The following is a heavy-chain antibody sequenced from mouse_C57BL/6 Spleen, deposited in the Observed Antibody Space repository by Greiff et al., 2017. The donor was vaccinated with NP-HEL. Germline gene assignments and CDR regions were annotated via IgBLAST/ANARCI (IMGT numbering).Heavy chain of an antibody. J-gene: IGHJ4*01. CDR1: GFTFSSYG. CDR2: ISSGGSYT. CDR3: ARRGSTIVTTEAMDY. Sequence: EVQRVESGGDLVKPGGSLKLSCAASGFTFSSYGMSWVRQTPDKRLEWVATISSGGSYTYYPDSVKGRFTISRDNAKNTLYLQMSSLKSEDTAMYYCARRGSTIVTTEAMDYWGQGTSVTVSS. V-gene: IGHV5-6*01. D-gene: IGHD2-5*01.